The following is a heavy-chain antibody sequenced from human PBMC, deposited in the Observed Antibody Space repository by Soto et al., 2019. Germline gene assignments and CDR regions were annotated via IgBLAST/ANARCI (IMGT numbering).Heavy chain of an antibody. CDR1: GFSLSSPAVG. J-gene: IGHJ4*02. Sequence: QITLKESGPTLVKPTQTLTLTCTFSGFSLSSPAVGVNWIRQPPGKGLEWLALIYWDDDKQYSPSLRSRLTITKDTSKNQVVLKMTNVDPVDTATYYCAHGSGWLSDDWGQGTLVTVSS. CDR2: IYWDDDK. V-gene: IGHV2-5*02. D-gene: IGHD6-19*01. CDR3: AHGSGWLSDD.